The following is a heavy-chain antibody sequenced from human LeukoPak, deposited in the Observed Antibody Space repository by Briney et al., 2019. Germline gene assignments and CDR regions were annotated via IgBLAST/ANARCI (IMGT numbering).Heavy chain of an antibody. J-gene: IGHJ3*02. CDR2: ISAYNGNT. Sequence: ASVKVSCKASGYTFTSYDINWVRQAPGQGLEWMGWISAYNGNTNYAQKLQGRVTMTTDTSTSTAYMELRSLRSDDTAVYYCARLPGDSSSSGAFDIWGQGTMVTVSS. CDR3: ARLPGDSSSSGAFDI. D-gene: IGHD6-6*01. V-gene: IGHV1-18*01. CDR1: GYTFTSYD.